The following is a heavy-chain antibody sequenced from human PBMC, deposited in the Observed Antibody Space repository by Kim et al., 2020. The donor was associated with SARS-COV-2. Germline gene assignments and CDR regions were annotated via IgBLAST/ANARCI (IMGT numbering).Heavy chain of an antibody. CDR3: ARSMSLSGYPGMDV. V-gene: IGHV3-30-3*01. J-gene: IGHJ6*02. CDR1: GFTFSSYA. D-gene: IGHD3-9*01. CDR2: ISYDGSNK. Sequence: GGSLRLSCAASGFTFSSYAMHWVRQAPGKGLEWVAVISYDGSNKYYADSVKGRFTISRDNSKNTLYLQMNSLRAEDTAVYYCARSMSLSGYPGMDVWGQGTTVTVSS.